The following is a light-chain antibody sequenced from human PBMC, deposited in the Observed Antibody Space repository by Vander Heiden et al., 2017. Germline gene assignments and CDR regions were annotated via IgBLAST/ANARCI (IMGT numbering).Light chain of an antibody. Sequence: HSALPQPASVSRPPGQPITISCTGTSSDVRYYNYVSWYQQHPGKVPRLIIHEVTNRPSGVSNRFSGSKSGNTASLTISGLQPEDEADYYCNSYTGSSTLVVFGGGTKLTVL. CDR1: SSDVRYYNY. CDR3: NSYTGSSTLVV. V-gene: IGLV2-14*01. J-gene: IGLJ2*01. CDR2: EVT.